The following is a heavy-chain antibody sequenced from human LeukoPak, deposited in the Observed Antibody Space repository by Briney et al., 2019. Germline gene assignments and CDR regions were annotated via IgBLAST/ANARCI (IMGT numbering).Heavy chain of an antibody. CDR2: IYYSGGT. Sequence: SETLSLTCTVSGGSISSYYWSWIRQPPGKGLEWIGYIYYSGGTNYNPSLKSRVTISVDTSKNQFSLRLNSVTAADTAVYYCARARYYYYNYMDVWGKGTTVTVSS. CDR3: ARARYYYYNYMDV. V-gene: IGHV4-59*01. J-gene: IGHJ6*03. CDR1: GGSISSYY.